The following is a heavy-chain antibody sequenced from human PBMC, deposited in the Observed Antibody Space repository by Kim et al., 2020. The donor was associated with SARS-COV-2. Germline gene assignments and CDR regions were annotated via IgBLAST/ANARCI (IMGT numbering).Heavy chain of an antibody. V-gene: IGHV3-30*04. D-gene: IGHD2-15*01. J-gene: IGHJ5*02. CDR1: GFTFSSYA. CDR2: ISYDGSNK. Sequence: GGSLRLSCAASGFTFSSYAMHWVRQAPGKGLEWVAVISYDGSNKYYADSVKGRFTISRDNSKNTLYLQMNSLRAEDTAVYYCASLIVVVAPTENWFDPWGQGTLVTVSS. CDR3: ASLIVVVAPTENWFDP.